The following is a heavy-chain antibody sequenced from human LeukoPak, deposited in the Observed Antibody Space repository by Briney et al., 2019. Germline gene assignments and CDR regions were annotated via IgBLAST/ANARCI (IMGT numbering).Heavy chain of an antibody. Sequence: GGSLRLSCAASGFTFSTYSMNWVRQAPGKGLEWVSSIGGTSISIYYADSVKGRFTISRDSSKNSLYLQMNSLRAEDTAVYYCAREYVEAFDIWGQGTMVTVSS. V-gene: IGHV3-21*01. J-gene: IGHJ3*02. D-gene: IGHD5-24*01. CDR2: IGGTSISI. CDR3: AREYVEAFDI. CDR1: GFTFSTYS.